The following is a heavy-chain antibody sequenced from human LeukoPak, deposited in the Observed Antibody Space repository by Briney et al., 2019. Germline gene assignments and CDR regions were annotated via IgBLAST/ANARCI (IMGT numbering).Heavy chain of an antibody. CDR2: ISSSGSTM. V-gene: IGHV3-11*01. CDR1: GFTFSDYC. CDR3: ATRGPDSSGFYRFDY. D-gene: IGHD3-22*01. Sequence: EGSLRLSCAASGFTFSDYCMSWIRQAPGKGLEWVPFISSSGSTMYYADSVKGRFTISRDNAKNSLYLQMNSLRAEDTAVYYCATRGPDSSGFYRFDYWGQGTLVTVSS. J-gene: IGHJ4*02.